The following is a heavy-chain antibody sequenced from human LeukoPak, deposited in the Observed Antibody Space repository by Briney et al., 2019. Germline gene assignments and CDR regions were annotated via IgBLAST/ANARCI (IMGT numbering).Heavy chain of an antibody. V-gene: IGHV3-7*01. CDR3: TTEISAAGSFDY. CDR2: IKQDGSEK. D-gene: IGHD6-13*01. Sequence: GGSLRLSCAASEFTFSIYWMHWVRQAPGKGLEWVANIKQDGSEKYYVDSVKGRFTISRDNAKNSLYLQMNSLRAEDTAVYYCTTEISAAGSFDYWGQGTLVTVSS. J-gene: IGHJ4*02. CDR1: EFTFSIYW.